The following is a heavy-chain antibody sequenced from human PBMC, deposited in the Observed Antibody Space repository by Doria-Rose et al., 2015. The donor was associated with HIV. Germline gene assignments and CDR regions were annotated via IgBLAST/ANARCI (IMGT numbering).Heavy chain of an antibody. J-gene: IGHJ4*02. CDR2: ISSDGSDK. D-gene: IGHD6-6*01. Sequence: QVQLVQSGRGVAQPGRSLRLSCAASGFIFNTYTMHWVRQAPGKGLEWVAVISSDGSDKYYADSVKGRFIIFRDNSNNTLYLQIDNLGAEDTALYYCARDRPTYSSSPLDFWGQGTLVTVSS. V-gene: IGHV3-30-3*01. CDR3: ARDRPTYSSSPLDF. CDR1: GFIFNTYT.